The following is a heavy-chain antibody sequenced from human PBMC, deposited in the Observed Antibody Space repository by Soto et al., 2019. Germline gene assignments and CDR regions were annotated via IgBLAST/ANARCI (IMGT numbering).Heavy chain of an antibody. CDR1: GGSISSGGYY. D-gene: IGHD6-19*01. J-gene: IGHJ4*02. Sequence: SETLSLTCTVSGGSISSGGYYWSWIRQHPGKGLEWIGYIYYSGSTHYSPSLKSRVTISVDTSKNQFSLKLNSVTAADTAVYYCARVRHGWTFFDYWSQGTLVTVSS. CDR3: ARVRHGWTFFDY. V-gene: IGHV4-61*08. CDR2: IYYSGST.